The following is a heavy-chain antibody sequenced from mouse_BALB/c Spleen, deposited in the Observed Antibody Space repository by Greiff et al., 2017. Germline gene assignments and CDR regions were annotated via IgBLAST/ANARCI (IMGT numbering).Heavy chain of an antibody. CDR1: GFTFSSYT. Sequence: EVMLVESGGGLVKPGGSLKLSCAASGFTFSSYTMPWVRQTPEKRLEWVATISSGGSYTYYPDSVKGRFTISRDNAKNTLYLQMSSLKSEDTAMYYCTREDSAWFAYWGQGTLVTVSA. CDR2: ISSGGSYT. V-gene: IGHV5-6-4*01. CDR3: TREDSAWFAY. J-gene: IGHJ3*01.